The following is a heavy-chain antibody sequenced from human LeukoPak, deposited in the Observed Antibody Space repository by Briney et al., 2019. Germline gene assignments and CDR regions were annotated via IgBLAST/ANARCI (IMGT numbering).Heavy chain of an antibody. Sequence: ASVKVSCKASGYTFTSYGINWVRQAAGQGLEWMGWMNPLSGNTGYAQKFQGRVTMTRNTSTGTAYMELSSLRSEDTAVYYCVRSLAVDGTRAYWGQGTPVIVSS. J-gene: IGHJ4*02. D-gene: IGHD6-19*01. CDR3: VRSLAVDGTRAY. CDR1: GYTFTSYG. V-gene: IGHV1-8*02. CDR2: MNPLSGNT.